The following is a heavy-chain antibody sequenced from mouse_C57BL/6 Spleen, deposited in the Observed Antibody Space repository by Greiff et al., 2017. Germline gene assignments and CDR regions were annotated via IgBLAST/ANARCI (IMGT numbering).Heavy chain of an antibody. CDR1: GYTFTSYW. V-gene: IGHV1-55*01. Sequence: QVQLQQSGAELVKPGASVKMSCKASGYTFTSYWITWVKQRPGQGLEWIGDIYPGSGSTNYNEKFKSKATLTVDTSSSTAYMQLSSLTSEDSAVYYCAKTTDWYFDVWGTGTTVTVSS. CDR2: IYPGSGST. J-gene: IGHJ1*03. CDR3: AKTTDWYFDV. D-gene: IGHD1-1*01.